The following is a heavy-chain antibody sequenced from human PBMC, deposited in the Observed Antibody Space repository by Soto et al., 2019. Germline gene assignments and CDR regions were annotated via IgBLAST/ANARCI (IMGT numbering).Heavy chain of an antibody. CDR2: IYSGGST. CDR1: GFTVSSNY. J-gene: IGHJ6*02. D-gene: IGHD1-26*01. Sequence: EVQLVETGGGLIQPGGSLRLSCAASGFTVSSNYMSWVRQAPGKGLEWVSVIYSGGSTYYADSVKGRFTISRDNSKNTLYLQMNSLRADDTAVYYCARDRVGANLFANYYYGMDVWGQGTTVTVSS. V-gene: IGHV3-53*02. CDR3: ARDRVGANLFANYYYGMDV.